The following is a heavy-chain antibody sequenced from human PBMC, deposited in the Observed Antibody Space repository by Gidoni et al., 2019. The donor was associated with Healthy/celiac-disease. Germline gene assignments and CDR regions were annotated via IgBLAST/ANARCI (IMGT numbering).Heavy chain of an antibody. CDR1: GYTFTSYA. Sequence: QVQLVQSGSEVKKPGASVKVSCKASGYTFTSYAMHWVRQAPGQRLEWMGWINAGNGNTKYSQKFQGRVTITRDTSASTAYMELSSLRSEDTAVYYCARDLTYYDLSPRGYFDYWGQGTLVTVSS. D-gene: IGHD3-22*01. V-gene: IGHV1-3*01. CDR3: ARDLTYYDLSPRGYFDY. J-gene: IGHJ4*02. CDR2: INAGNGNT.